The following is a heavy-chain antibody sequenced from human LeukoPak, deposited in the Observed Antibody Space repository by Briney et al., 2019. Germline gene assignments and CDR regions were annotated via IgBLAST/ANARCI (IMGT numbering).Heavy chain of an antibody. CDR1: GFPFNKFW. CDR3: ARGYY. Sequence: PGGSLRLSCTASGFPFNKFWMSWVRQAPGKGLDWVANLNQDGSEKYYVDSVKGRFTISRDNAKNSLYLQMNSLRAEDTAVYYCARGYYWGQGTLVAVSS. J-gene: IGHJ4*02. V-gene: IGHV3-7*01. CDR2: LNQDGSEK.